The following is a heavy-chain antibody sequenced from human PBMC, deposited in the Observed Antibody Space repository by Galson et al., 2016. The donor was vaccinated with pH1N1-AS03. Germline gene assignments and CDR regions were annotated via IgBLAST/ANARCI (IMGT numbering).Heavy chain of an antibody. D-gene: IGHD3-16*01. J-gene: IGHJ3*02. Sequence: SVKVSCKASGYTFTSYDINWVRQATGHGHEWMGWMNPNSDNTGYAQKFQGRVTMTRNTSITKAYIALSSLKSGDTAVYYCARGHRLGHDAFDIWGQGTMVTVSS. CDR3: ARGHRLGHDAFDI. CDR1: GYTFTSYD. V-gene: IGHV1-8*01. CDR2: MNPNSDNT.